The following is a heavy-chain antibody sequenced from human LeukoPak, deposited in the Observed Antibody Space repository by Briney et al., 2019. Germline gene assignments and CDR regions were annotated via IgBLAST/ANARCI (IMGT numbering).Heavy chain of an antibody. J-gene: IGHJ4*02. D-gene: IGHD1-1*01. CDR2: IKQDGSET. CDR3: APNSATGTIDY. CDR1: RFTFGSYW. Sequence: GGSPRLSCAASRFTFGSYWMSWVRQAPGKGLEWVANIKQDGSETYYVDSVKGRFTISRDNAKNSLYLQMNSLRAEDTAVYYCAPNSATGTIDYWGQGTLVTVSS. V-gene: IGHV3-7*01.